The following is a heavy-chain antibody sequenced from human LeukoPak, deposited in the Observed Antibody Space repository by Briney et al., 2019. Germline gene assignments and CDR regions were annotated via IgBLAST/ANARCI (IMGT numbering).Heavy chain of an antibody. J-gene: IGHJ4*02. Sequence: GGSLRLSCAASGFTFNSYTMKWVRQAPGKGLEWVSSISSSSSYIYYAASVRGRFTISRDNAKNSLYLQMNRLRADDTAVYYCARELQLERLAFGKEGSAFDYWGQGTLVTVSS. V-gene: IGHV3-21*01. D-gene: IGHD1-1*01. CDR2: ISSSSSYI. CDR1: GFTFNSYT. CDR3: ARELQLERLAFGKEGSAFDY.